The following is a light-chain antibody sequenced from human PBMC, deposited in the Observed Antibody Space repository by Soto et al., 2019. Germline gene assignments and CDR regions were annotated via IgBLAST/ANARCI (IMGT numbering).Light chain of an antibody. CDR2: GNT. J-gene: IGLJ1*01. Sequence: QSVLTQPPSVSGAPGQRVTISCTGCSSNIGAGCEVHWYQHLPGKAPKLLIYGNTNRPSGVPDRFSGSKSGTSASLAITGLQAEDEADYYCQSYDSSLSASYVFGGGPRSPS. CDR3: QSYDSSLSASYV. CDR1: SSNIGAGCE. V-gene: IGLV1-40*01.